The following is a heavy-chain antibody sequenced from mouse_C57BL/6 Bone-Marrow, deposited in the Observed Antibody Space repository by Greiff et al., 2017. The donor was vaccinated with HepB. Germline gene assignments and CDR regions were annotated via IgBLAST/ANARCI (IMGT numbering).Heavy chain of an antibody. CDR2: IYPRSGNT. CDR1: GYTFTSYG. D-gene: IGHD1-1*01. J-gene: IGHJ4*01. Sequence: VQLQQSGAELARPGASVKLSCKASGYTFTSYGISWVKQRTGQGLEWIGEIYPRSGNTYYNEKFKGKATLTADKSSSTAYMELRSLTSEDSAVYFCARYPHYYGNSYLYYAMDYWGQGTSVTVSS. V-gene: IGHV1-81*01. CDR3: ARYPHYYGNSYLYYAMDY.